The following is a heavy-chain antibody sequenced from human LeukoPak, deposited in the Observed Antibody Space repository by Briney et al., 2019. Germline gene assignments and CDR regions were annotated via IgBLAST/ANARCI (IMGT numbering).Heavy chain of an antibody. CDR3: ARDGWSPDY. V-gene: IGHV3-7*01. J-gene: IGHJ4*02. CDR1: GFTFSRYW. Sequence: GGSLRLSCAASGFTFSRYWMSWVRQAPGKGLEWVASIKQGGSEKYYVDSVKGRFTISRDNAKNSLYLQMNSLRAEDTAVYYCARDGWSPDYWGQGTLVTVSS. CDR2: IKQGGSEK.